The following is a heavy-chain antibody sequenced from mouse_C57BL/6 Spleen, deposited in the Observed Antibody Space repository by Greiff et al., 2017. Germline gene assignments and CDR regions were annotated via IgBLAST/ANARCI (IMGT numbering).Heavy chain of an antibody. CDR3: TRVDDGYYYAMYY. D-gene: IGHD2-3*01. CDR1: GYTFTDYE. CDR2: IDPETGGT. V-gene: IGHV1-15*01. J-gene: IGHJ4*01. Sequence: VQLQQSGAELVRPGASVTLSCKASGYTFTDYEMHWVKQTPVHGLEWIGAIDPETGGTAYNQKFKGKAILTADKSSSTAYMELHSLTSEDSAVYYCTRVDDGYYYAMYYWGQGTSVTVSS.